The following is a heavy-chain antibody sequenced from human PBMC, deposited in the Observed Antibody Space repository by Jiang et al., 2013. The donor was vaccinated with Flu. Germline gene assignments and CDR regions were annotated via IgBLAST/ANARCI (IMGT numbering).Heavy chain of an antibody. CDR1: GFTFSSYA. V-gene: IGHV3-23*01. CDR2: ISGSGGST. Sequence: VQLLESGGGLVQPGGSLRLSCAASGFTFSSYAMSWVRQAPGKGLEWVSAISGSGGSTYYADSVKGRFTISRDNSKNTLYLQMNSLRAEDTAVYYCATLKCSGGSCYLDYWGQGTLVTV. J-gene: IGHJ4*02. CDR3: ATLKCSGGSCYLDY. D-gene: IGHD2-15*01.